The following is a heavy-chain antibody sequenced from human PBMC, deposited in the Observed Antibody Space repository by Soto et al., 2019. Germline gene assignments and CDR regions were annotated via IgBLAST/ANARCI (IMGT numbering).Heavy chain of an antibody. Sequence: SETLSLTSTVSGGSISPYYWSWIRQPPGKGLEWIGYIYYSGSTNYNPSLKSRVTISVDTSKNQFSLKLSSVTAAETAVYYCARHSYYSNPLRFDPWGQGTLVTAPQ. D-gene: IGHD4-4*01. CDR2: IYYSGST. CDR3: ARHSYYSNPLRFDP. J-gene: IGHJ5*02. V-gene: IGHV4-59*08. CDR1: GGSISPYY.